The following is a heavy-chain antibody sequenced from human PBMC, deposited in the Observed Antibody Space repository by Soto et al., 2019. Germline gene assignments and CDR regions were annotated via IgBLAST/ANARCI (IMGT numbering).Heavy chain of an antibody. CDR3: ARCVLIRGGLYY. CDR1: DGSSNNYY. Sequence: QVQLQQWGAGLLKPSETLSLTCAVYDGSSNNYYWSWIRQPPGKGLAWIGEINHSGSTNYNTSLKSRVTISEDTSKKQFSLELRFVTAADTAVYYYARCVLIRGGLYYWGQGTLVTVSS. V-gene: IGHV4-34*01. D-gene: IGHD3-10*01. J-gene: IGHJ4*02. CDR2: INHSGST.